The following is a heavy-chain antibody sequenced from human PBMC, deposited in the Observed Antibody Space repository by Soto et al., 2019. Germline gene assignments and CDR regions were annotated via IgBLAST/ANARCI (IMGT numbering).Heavy chain of an antibody. J-gene: IGHJ4*02. CDR1: GFTFSSYA. CDR2: ISGSGGST. CDR3: AKDQNLPPRLFVIGDIGYYFDY. Sequence: GGSLRLSCAASGFTFSSYAMSWVRQAPGKGLEWVSAISGSGGSTYYADSVKGRFTISRDNSKNTLYLQMNSLRAEDTAVYYCAKDQNLPPRLFVIGDIGYYFDYWGQGTLVTVSS. D-gene: IGHD2-21*01. V-gene: IGHV3-23*01.